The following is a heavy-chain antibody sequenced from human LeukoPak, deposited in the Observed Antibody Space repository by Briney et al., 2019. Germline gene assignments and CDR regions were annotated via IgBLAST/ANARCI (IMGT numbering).Heavy chain of an antibody. D-gene: IGHD2-21*01. J-gene: IGHJ4*02. CDR3: ARDTAYSLDY. CDR1: GFTFTSYS. Sequence: GGSLRLSCAASGFTFTSYSLNWVRQAPGKGLEWVSYISPTTIYYADSVRGRFTISRDDAKNSLYLQMNSLRAEDTAIYYCARDTAYSLDYWGQGTLVTVSS. V-gene: IGHV3-48*01. CDR2: ISPTTI.